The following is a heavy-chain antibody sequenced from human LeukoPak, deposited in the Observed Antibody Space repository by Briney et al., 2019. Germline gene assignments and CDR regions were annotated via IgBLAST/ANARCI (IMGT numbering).Heavy chain of an antibody. CDR3: AKGPRIRTMWLFDS. CDR2: ITGSGAET. J-gene: IGHJ4*02. D-gene: IGHD1-14*01. Sequence: GGSLRLSCAASGLTFSSYAMSWVRQAPGKGLEWVSSITGSGAETNSADAVKGRFTISRDNSKNTLYLQMNTLRAEDTAVYYCAKGPRIRTMWLFDSWGQGSLVTVSS. V-gene: IGHV3-23*01. CDR1: GLTFSSYA.